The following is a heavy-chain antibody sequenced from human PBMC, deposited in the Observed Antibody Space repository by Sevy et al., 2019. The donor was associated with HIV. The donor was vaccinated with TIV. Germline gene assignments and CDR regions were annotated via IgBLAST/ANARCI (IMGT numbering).Heavy chain of an antibody. CDR1: GLTLTTTG. CDR2: VTSDGTT. D-gene: IGHD3-16*01. V-gene: IGHV3-53*01. CDR3: AGGDTTMITDLDY. Sequence: GGSLRLSCAASGLTLTTTGMSWVRQAPGKGLEWVAVVTSDGTTYYADSVRDRFTVSRDNSKNTLNLQLNSLRADDTAVFYCAGGDTTMITDLDYWGQGTLVTVSS. J-gene: IGHJ4*02.